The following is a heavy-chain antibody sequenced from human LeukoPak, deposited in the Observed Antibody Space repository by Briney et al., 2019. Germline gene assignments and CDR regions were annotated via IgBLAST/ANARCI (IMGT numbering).Heavy chain of an antibody. CDR3: ARGLGIQLWHHGGFVDY. J-gene: IGHJ4*02. D-gene: IGHD5-18*01. Sequence: SQTLSLTCTVSGGSISSGGYYWSWIRQHPGKGLEWIGYIYYSGSTYYNPSLKSRVTISVDTSKNQFSLKLSPVTAADTAVYYCARGLGIQLWHHGGFVDYWGQGTLVTVSS. V-gene: IGHV4-31*03. CDR1: GGSISSGGYY. CDR2: IYYSGST.